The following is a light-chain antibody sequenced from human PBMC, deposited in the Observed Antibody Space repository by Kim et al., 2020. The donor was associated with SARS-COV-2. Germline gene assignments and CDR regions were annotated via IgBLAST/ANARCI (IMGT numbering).Light chain of an antibody. CDR2: DIT. CDR3: SSFTSSNTYV. CDR1: SSDVGGYNY. J-gene: IGLJ1*01. V-gene: IGLV2-14*04. Sequence: QSITISCTGTSSDVGGYNYVSWYQQHPGKVPKLLIYDITNRPSGASNRFSGSKSGNTASLTIIGLQAEDEADYYCSSFTSSNTYVFGTTTKVTVL.